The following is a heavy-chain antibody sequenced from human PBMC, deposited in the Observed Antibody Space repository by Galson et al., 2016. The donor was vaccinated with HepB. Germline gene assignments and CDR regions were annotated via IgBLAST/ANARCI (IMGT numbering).Heavy chain of an antibody. CDR3: ARHTAVPKTRGFDM. CDR2: VFQTGTT. Sequence: ETLSLTCAVSGGSVSGVNWWSWVRQPPGEGLEWIGEVFQTGTTNYNPSLESRVSISMDKSQNQLSLSLNSVTAADTAVYYCARHTAVPKTRGFDMWGQGTMVIVSS. J-gene: IGHJ3*02. D-gene: IGHD6-19*01. V-gene: IGHV4-4*02. CDR1: GGSVSGVNW.